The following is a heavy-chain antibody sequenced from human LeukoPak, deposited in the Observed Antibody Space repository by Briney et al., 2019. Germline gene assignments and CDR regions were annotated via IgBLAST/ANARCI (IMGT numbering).Heavy chain of an antibody. Sequence: GGSLRLSCAASGFTFSSYGMHWVRQAPGKGLEWVAVISYDGSNKYYADSVKGRFTISRDNSKNTLYLQMNSLRAEDTAVYYCARVGWEPPFYYYGMDVWGQGTTVTVSS. D-gene: IGHD1-26*01. V-gene: IGHV3-30*03. CDR2: ISYDGSNK. J-gene: IGHJ6*02. CDR3: ARVGWEPPFYYYGMDV. CDR1: GFTFSSYG.